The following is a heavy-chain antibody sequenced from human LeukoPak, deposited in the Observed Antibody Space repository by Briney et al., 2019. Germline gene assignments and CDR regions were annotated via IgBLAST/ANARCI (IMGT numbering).Heavy chain of an antibody. J-gene: IGHJ6*04. D-gene: IGHD3-10*02. Sequence: GGSLRLSCAASGITFSSYGMSWVRQAPGKGLEWVSSISSTGGTTYYADSVKGRFTISRDNAKNSLYLQMNSLRAEDTAVYYCAELGITMIGGVWGKGTTVTISS. CDR1: GITFSSYG. CDR2: ISSTGGTT. V-gene: IGHV3-48*03. CDR3: AELGITMIGGV.